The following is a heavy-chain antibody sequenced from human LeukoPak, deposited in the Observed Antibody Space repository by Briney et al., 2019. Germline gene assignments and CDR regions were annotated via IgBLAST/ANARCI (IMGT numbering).Heavy chain of an antibody. D-gene: IGHD2-2*01. J-gene: IGHJ5*02. CDR2: ISGSGGST. Sequence: PGGSLRLSCAASGFTLSSYAMSWVRQAPGKGLEWVSAISGSGGSTYYADSVKGRFTISRDNSKNTLYLQMNSLRAEDTAVYYCAKSTVVVPAAPYWFDPWGQGTLVTVSS. CDR1: GFTLSSYA. V-gene: IGHV3-23*01. CDR3: AKSTVVVPAAPYWFDP.